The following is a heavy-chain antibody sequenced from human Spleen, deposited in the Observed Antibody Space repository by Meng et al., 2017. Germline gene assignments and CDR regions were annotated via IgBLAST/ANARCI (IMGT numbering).Heavy chain of an antibody. Sequence: GGSLRLSCAASGFTFNSYIMSWVRQAPGKGLEWVSAISGSGGSTYYADSVKGRFTISRDNTKNSLYLQMNSLRTEDTALYYCAKGSDSGYFLIDYWGQGTLVTVSS. CDR3: AKGSDSGYFLIDY. D-gene: IGHD3-22*01. V-gene: IGHV3-23*01. CDR2: ISGSGGST. J-gene: IGHJ4*02. CDR1: GFTFNSYI.